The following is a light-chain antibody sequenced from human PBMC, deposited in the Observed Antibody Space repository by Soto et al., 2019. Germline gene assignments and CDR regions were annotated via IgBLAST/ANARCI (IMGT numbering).Light chain of an antibody. V-gene: IGKV3-20*01. J-gene: IGKJ3*01. Sequence: EIVLTQSPGTLSLSPGERATLSCRASQSVSSSYLAWYQQKPGKAPRLLIYGASSRATGIPDRFIGSGSGTDFTLTISRLEPEDFAVYYCQPYCSSPPNTFGPGTKGDSK. CDR2: GAS. CDR1: QSVSSSY. CDR3: QPYCSSPPNT.